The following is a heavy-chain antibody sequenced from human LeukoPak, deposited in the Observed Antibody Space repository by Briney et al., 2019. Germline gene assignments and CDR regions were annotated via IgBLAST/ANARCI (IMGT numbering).Heavy chain of an antibody. Sequence: ASVKVSCKASGYTFTGYYMHWVRQAPGQGLEWMGWINPNSGGTNYAQKFQGRVTMTRDTSISTAYMELSRLRSDDTAVYYCARDLFYYYDSSGYYGVDYWGQGTLVTVSS. CDR2: INPNSGGT. CDR3: ARDLFYYYDSSGYYGVDY. J-gene: IGHJ4*02. CDR1: GYTFTGYY. V-gene: IGHV1-2*02. D-gene: IGHD3-22*01.